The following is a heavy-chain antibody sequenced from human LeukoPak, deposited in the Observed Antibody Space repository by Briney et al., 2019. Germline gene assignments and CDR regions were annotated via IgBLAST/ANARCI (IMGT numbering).Heavy chain of an antibody. CDR3: ARVHYTSGYDRWFDP. CDR2: IIPIFGTA. J-gene: IGHJ5*02. D-gene: IGHD5-12*01. Sequence: SVKVSCKASGGTVSSYAISWGRQAPGQGLEWWGGIIPIFGTANYAHKLHGRVTITADESTSTGYMELSSLRAEDTAVYYCARVHYTSGYDRWFDPWGQGTLVTVSS. V-gene: IGHV1-69*13. CDR1: GGTVSSYA.